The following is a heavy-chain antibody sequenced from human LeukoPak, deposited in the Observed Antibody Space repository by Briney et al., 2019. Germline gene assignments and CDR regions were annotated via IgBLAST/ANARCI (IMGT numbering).Heavy chain of an antibody. Sequence: SETLSLTCAVHGGSFSGYYWIWIRQPPGKGLEWIGEIDHSGNTQYNPSLKSRVTITIDASRNQFSLYLTSVTAADTAMYYCARHSPGSRGVDYWGQETLVTVSS. D-gene: IGHD2-21*01. CDR2: IDHSGNT. CDR1: GGSFSGYY. CDR3: ARHSPGSRGVDY. V-gene: IGHV4-34*01. J-gene: IGHJ4*02.